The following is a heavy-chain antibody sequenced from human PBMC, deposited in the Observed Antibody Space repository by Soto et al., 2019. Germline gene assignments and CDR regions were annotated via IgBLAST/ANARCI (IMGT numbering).Heavy chain of an antibody. CDR1: GYTFTSYD. J-gene: IGHJ5*02. Sequence: VASVKVSCKASGYTFTSYDINWVRQATGQGLEWMGWMNPNSGNTGYAQKFQGRVTMTRNTSISTAYMELSSLRSEDTAVYYCARYPNPVVVVPAASDNWFDPWGQGTLVTVSS. D-gene: IGHD2-2*01. CDR2: MNPNSGNT. V-gene: IGHV1-8*01. CDR3: ARYPNPVVVVPAASDNWFDP.